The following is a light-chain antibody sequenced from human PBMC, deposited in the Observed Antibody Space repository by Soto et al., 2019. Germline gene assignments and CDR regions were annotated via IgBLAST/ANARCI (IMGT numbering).Light chain of an antibody. J-gene: IGLJ2*01. Sequence: QSVLTQPPSVSGAPGQRVTISCTGSSSNIGAGYDVHWYQQLPGTAPQLLIYGISKRPSGVPDRFSGSKSGTSASLAITGLQAEDEADYYCHSYDSSLSVVFGAGTKLTVL. CDR2: GIS. CDR1: SSNIGAGYD. V-gene: IGLV1-40*01. CDR3: HSYDSSLSVV.